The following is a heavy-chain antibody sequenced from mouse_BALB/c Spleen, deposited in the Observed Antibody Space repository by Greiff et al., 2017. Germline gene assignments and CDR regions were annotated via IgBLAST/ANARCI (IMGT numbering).Heavy chain of an antibody. CDR1: GFNIKDTY. D-gene: IGHD1-1*01. V-gene: IGHV14-3*02. CDR3: ARTVVARRDD. Sequence: VQLQQSGAELVKPGASVKLSCTASGFNIKDTYMHWVKQRPEQGLEWIGRIDPANGNTKYDPKFQGKATITADTSSNTAYLQLSSLTSEDTAVYYCARTVVARRDDWGQGTTLTVSS. CDR2: IDPANGNT. J-gene: IGHJ2*01.